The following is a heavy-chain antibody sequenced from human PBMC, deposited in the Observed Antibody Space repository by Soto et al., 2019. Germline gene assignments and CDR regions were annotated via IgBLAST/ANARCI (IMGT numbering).Heavy chain of an antibody. J-gene: IGHJ5*02. D-gene: IGHD3-10*01. Sequence: GGSLRLSCAASGFTFSSYAMHWVRQAPGKGLEWVAVISYDGSNKYYADSVKGRFTISRDNSKNTLYLQMNSLRAEDTAVYYCARDTQYYYGSGSFSPWFDPWGQGTLVTVSS. CDR3: ARDTQYYYGSGSFSPWFDP. CDR1: GFTFSSYA. V-gene: IGHV3-30-3*01. CDR2: ISYDGSNK.